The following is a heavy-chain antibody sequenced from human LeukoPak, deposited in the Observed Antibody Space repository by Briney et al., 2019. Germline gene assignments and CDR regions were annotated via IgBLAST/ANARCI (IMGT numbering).Heavy chain of an antibody. CDR3: STSRFCSSTSCLFPFDN. D-gene: IGHD2-2*01. J-gene: IGHJ4*02. CDR2: ISGSGGST. Sequence: GGSLRLSCAASGFTFSSYAMSWVRQAPGKGLEWVSAISGSGGSTYYADSVKGRFTISRDNAKNSLYLQINSLRAEDTAVYYCSTSRFCSSTSCLFPFDNWGQGTLVTVSS. V-gene: IGHV3-23*01. CDR1: GFTFSSYA.